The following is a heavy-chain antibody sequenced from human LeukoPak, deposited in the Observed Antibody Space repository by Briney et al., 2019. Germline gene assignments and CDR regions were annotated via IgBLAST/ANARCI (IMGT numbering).Heavy chain of an antibody. Sequence: SETLSLTCTVSGGSIISDTDYWGWIRQAPGRGLEWIGSQYYTGKTYYNPSLKGRVTISVDTSKNQISLWLTSVTAADTAVYFCARHHLRSTWYMINWFDPWGQGTLVTVSS. D-gene: IGHD6-13*01. J-gene: IGHJ5*02. CDR2: QYYTGKT. CDR1: GGSIISDTDY. CDR3: ARHHLRSTWYMINWFDP. V-gene: IGHV4-39*01.